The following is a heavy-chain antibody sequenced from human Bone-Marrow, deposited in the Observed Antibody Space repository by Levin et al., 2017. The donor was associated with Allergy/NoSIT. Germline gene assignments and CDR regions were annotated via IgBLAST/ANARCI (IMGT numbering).Heavy chain of an antibody. CDR3: AHQPTGFSRNYYGMDV. CDR2: INSDGTSA. V-gene: IGHV3-74*01. D-gene: IGHD1-14*01. CDR1: GFTFSSYW. Sequence: GESLKISCAASGFTFSSYWVHWVRQAPGKGLLWVSRINSDGTSANYADSVEGRFTLSRDNAKNTVYLQMNSLRADDTAVYYCAHQPTGFSRNYYGMDVWGQGTTVTVSS. J-gene: IGHJ6*02.